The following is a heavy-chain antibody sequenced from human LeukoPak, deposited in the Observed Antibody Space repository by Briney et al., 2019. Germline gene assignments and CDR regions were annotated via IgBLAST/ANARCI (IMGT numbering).Heavy chain of an antibody. V-gene: IGHV3-23*01. D-gene: IGHD3-22*01. CDR2: ISGNGGST. J-gene: IGHJ4*02. Sequence: GGSLRLSCAASGFTFSIYAMSWVRQAPRKGLEWISGISGNGGSTYYADSVKGRFTISRDNSKNTLYLQMNSLRAEDTAVYYCAKASTPYYYDSSGYYCDYWGQGTLVTVSS. CDR3: AKASTPYYYDSSGYYCDY. CDR1: GFTFSIYA.